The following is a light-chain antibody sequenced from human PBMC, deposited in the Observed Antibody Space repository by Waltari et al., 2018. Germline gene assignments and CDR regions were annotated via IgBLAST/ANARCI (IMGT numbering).Light chain of an antibody. V-gene: IGLV1-51*01. Sequence: QSVLTQPPSVSAAPGHKVSISCSGGPSTVGNNAVFWYRPFPGSAPELLIYDTNGRPTGTPDRFSASKSGASATLDISGLRPGDEADYYCGTWDSSLAFWLFGGGTKLTV. J-gene: IGLJ3*02. CDR2: DTN. CDR3: GTWDSSLAFWL. CDR1: PSTVGNNA.